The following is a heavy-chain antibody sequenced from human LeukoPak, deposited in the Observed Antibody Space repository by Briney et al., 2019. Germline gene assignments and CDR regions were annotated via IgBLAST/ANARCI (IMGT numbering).Heavy chain of an antibody. CDR3: ARRDYYGSGSPDF. J-gene: IGHJ4*02. Sequence: GGSLRLSCAASGFTFHDYGMTWVRQSPGKGLEWVSGINWNGDRTGYAVSVKGRFTFSRDNAKKSLYLQMNSLKAEDTALYYCARRDYYGSGSPDFWGQGTLVTVSS. CDR1: GFTFHDYG. D-gene: IGHD3-10*01. V-gene: IGHV3-20*04. CDR2: INWNGDRT.